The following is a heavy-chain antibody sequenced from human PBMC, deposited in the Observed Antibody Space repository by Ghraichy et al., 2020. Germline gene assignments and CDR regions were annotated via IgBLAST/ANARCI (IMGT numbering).Heavy chain of an antibody. CDR1: GGSISSYY. CDR3: AWAWVWFGELLERDYGMDV. CDR2: IYYSGST. Sequence: SETLSLTCTVSGGSISSYYWTWIRQPPGKGLEWLGYIYYSGSTNYNPSLKSRVTISVDTAKNQFSLKLSSVTAADTAVYYCAWAWVWFGELLERDYGMDVWGHGTTVTVSS. J-gene: IGHJ6*02. V-gene: IGHV4-59*01. D-gene: IGHD3-10*01.